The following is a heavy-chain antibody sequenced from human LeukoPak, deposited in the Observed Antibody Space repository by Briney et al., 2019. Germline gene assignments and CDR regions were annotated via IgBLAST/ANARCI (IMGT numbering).Heavy chain of an antibody. CDR2: IYTSGST. Sequence: SETLSLTCTVSGGSISSYYWSWIRQPAGKGLEWIGRIYTSGSTNYNPSLKSRVTMSVDTSKNQFSLKLSSVTAADTAVYYCARDYGCSSTSCYHNYYYGMDVWGQGTTVTVSS. J-gene: IGHJ6*02. CDR3: ARDYGCSSTSCYHNYYYGMDV. D-gene: IGHD2-2*01. CDR1: GGSISSYY. V-gene: IGHV4-4*07.